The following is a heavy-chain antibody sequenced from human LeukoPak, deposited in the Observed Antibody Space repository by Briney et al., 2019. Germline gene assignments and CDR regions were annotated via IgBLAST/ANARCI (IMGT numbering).Heavy chain of an antibody. V-gene: IGHV1-2*04. D-gene: IGHD6-13*01. CDR2: INPNSGGT. Sequence: ASVKVSCKASGYTFTGYYMHWVRQAPGQGLEWMGWINPNSGGTNYAQKFQGWVTMTRDTSISTAYMELSRLRSDDTAVYYCARANLGIAAAGTMGDAFDIWGQGTMVTVSS. CDR1: GYTFTGYY. CDR3: ARANLGIAAAGTMGDAFDI. J-gene: IGHJ3*02.